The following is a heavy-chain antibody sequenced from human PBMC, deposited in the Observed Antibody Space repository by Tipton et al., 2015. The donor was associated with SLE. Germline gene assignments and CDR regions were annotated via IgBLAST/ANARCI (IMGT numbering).Heavy chain of an antibody. CDR1: GFTFSTHG. V-gene: IGHV3-30*18. CDR2: ISYDGSNK. D-gene: IGHD3-3*01. CDR3: AKDNADFWSGYDAFDI. J-gene: IGHJ3*02. Sequence: LRLSCAASGFTFSTHGIHWVRQAPGKGLEWVAVISYDGSNKYYADSVKGRFTISRDNSKNTLYLQMNSLRAEDTAVYYCAKDNADFWSGYDAFDIWGQGTMVTVSS.